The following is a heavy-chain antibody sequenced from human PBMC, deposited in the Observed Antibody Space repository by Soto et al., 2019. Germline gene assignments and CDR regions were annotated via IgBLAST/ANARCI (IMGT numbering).Heavy chain of an antibody. Sequence: GESLKISCHGSRYSFTNYWIGWVRQMPGKGLEWMGIIYPDDSDTKYSPSFQGQVTISTDKSISTAYLQWSNLKASDTAMYYCARQARPHYYYYDMDVWGQGTTVTVSS. CDR2: IYPDDSDT. J-gene: IGHJ6*02. CDR3: ARQARPHYYYYDMDV. V-gene: IGHV5-51*01. CDR1: RYSFTNYW.